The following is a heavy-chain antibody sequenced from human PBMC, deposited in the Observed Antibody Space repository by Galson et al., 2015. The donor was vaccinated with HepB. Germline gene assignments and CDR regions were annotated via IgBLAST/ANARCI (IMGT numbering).Heavy chain of an antibody. CDR3: AREDEIGIPDY. CDR2: ISSSSSTI. V-gene: IGHV3-48*01. D-gene: IGHD2-21*01. CDR1: GFTFSSYS. Sequence: SLRLSCAASGFTFSSYSMNWVRQAPGKGLEWVSYISSSSSTIYYADSVKGRFTISRDNAKNSLYLQMNSLRAEDTAVYYCAREDEIGIPDYWGQGTLVTVSS. J-gene: IGHJ4*02.